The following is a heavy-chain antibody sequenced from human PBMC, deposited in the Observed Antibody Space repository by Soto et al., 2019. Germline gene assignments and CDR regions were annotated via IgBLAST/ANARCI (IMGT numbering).Heavy chain of an antibody. CDR3: ARFYGSERHYYYYMDV. J-gene: IGHJ6*03. CDR1: GGSFSGYY. Sequence: SETLSLTCAVYGGSFSGYYWSWIRQPPGKGLEWIGEINHSGSTNYNPSLKSRVTISVDTSKNQFSLKLSSVTAADTAVYYCARFYGSERHYYYYMDVWGKGTTVTVSS. D-gene: IGHD3-10*01. V-gene: IGHV4-34*01. CDR2: INHSGST.